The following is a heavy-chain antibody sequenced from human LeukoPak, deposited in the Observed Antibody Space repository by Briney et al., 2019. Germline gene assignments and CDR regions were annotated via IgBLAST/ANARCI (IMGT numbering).Heavy chain of an antibody. CDR1: GGSISSSSYY. Sequence: SETLSLTCTVSGGSISSSSYYWGWIRQPPGKGLEWIGSIYYSGSTYYNPSLKSRVTISVDTSKNQFSLKLSSVTAADTAVYYCARSWFGESPDYWGQGTLVTVSS. CDR3: ARSWFGESPDY. J-gene: IGHJ4*02. D-gene: IGHD3-10*01. V-gene: IGHV4-39*07. CDR2: IYYSGST.